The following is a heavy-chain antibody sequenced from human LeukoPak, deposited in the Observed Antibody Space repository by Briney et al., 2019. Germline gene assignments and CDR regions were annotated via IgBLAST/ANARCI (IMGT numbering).Heavy chain of an antibody. J-gene: IGHJ4*02. D-gene: IGHD6-6*01. CDR1: GGSISSYY. CDR3: ARGYSSSSYYFEY. V-gene: IGHV4-59*01. CDR2: IYYSGST. Sequence: SETLSLTCTVSGGSISSYYWSWIRQPPGKGLEWIGYIYYSGSTNYNPSLKSRVTISVDSSKNQFSLKLSTVTAADTAVYYCARGYSSSSYYFEYWGQGTLVTVSS.